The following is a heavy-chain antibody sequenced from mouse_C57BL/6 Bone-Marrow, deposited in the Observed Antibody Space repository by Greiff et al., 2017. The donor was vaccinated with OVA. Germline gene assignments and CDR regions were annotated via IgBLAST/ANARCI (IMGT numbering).Heavy chain of an antibody. CDR3: ALDYYGSDYYAMDY. D-gene: IGHD1-1*01. CDR1: GYTFTSYW. V-gene: IGHV1-55*01. Sequence: VKLQQPGAELVKPGASVKMSCKASGYTFTSYWITWVKQSPGHGLEWVGNIHPGSGSTSYHEKFKSNATLTVDTSSSTAYMQLSSLTSEDSAVYACALDYYGSDYYAMDYWGQGTSVTVSS. CDR2: IHPGSGST. J-gene: IGHJ4*01.